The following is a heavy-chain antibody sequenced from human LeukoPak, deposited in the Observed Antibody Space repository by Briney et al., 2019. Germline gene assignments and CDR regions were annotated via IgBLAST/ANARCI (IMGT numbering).Heavy chain of an antibody. J-gene: IGHJ3*02. D-gene: IGHD3-3*01. V-gene: IGHV1-46*01. CDR1: GYTFTSYY. CDR2: INPSGGST. CDR3: ARVAIFGVVTLGAFDI. Sequence: ASVKVSCKASGYTFTSYYMHWVRQAPGQGLEWMGIINPSGGSTSYAQKFQGRVTMTRDTSTSTVYMELSSLRSEDTAVYYCARVAIFGVVTLGAFDIWGQGTMVTVSS.